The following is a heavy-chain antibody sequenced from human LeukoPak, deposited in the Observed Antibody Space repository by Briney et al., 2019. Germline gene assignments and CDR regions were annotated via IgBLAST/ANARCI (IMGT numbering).Heavy chain of an antibody. V-gene: IGHV3-23*01. Sequence: GGSLRLSCAASGFTFSSYVMSWVRQAPGKGLEFVSGINSDGDTFYADSVKGRFTISRETSKNTLYLQMNSLRAEDTAVYYCAKDSRITIFGVVIGDFDYWGQGTLVTVSS. CDR1: GFTFSSYV. J-gene: IGHJ4*02. CDR3: AKDSRITIFGVVIGDFDY. D-gene: IGHD3-3*01. CDR2: INSDGDT.